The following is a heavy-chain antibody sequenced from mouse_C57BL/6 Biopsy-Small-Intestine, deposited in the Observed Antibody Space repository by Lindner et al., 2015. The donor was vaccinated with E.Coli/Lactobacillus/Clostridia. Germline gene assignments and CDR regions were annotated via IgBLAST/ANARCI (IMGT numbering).Heavy chain of an antibody. CDR1: GFTFSSYA. D-gene: IGHD2-4*01. CDR3: ASDDYDEWYFDV. Sequence: VQLQESGGGLVKPGGSLKLSCAASGFTFSSYAMSWIRQTPEKRLEWVATISDGGSYTYYPDNVKGRFTISRDNAKNNLYLQMSHLKSEDTAIYYCASDDYDEWYFDVWGTGTTVTVSS. J-gene: IGHJ1*03. V-gene: IGHV5-4*01. CDR2: ISDGGSYT.